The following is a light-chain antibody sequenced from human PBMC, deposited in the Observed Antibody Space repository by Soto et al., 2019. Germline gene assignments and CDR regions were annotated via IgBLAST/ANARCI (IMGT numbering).Light chain of an antibody. Sequence: DIQMTQSPSSVSASVGDRVTITCRASQDISGWLGWYQQKPGKAPNLLVYGASNLQSGVPSRFSGSGYGREFTLTISSLQPEDSATYYCHQAKLFATFGQGTRLEIK. CDR2: GAS. CDR3: HQAKLFAT. J-gene: IGKJ5*01. V-gene: IGKV1-12*01. CDR1: QDISGW.